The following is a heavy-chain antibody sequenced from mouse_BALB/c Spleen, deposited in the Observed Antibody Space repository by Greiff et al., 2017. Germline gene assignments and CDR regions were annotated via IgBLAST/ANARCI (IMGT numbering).Heavy chain of an antibody. Sequence: EVKLMESGPELVKPGASVKIPCKASGYTFTDYNMDWVKQSHGKSLEWIGDINPNNGGTIYNQKFKGKATLTVDKSSSTAYMELRSLTSEDTAVYYCARRGYDEVVYFDYWGQGTTLTVSS. J-gene: IGHJ2*01. CDR2: INPNNGGT. CDR1: GYTFTDYN. D-gene: IGHD2-2*01. V-gene: IGHV1-18*01. CDR3: ARRGYDEVVYFDY.